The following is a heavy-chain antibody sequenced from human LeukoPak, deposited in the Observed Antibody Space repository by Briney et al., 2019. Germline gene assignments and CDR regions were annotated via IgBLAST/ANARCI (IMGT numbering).Heavy chain of an antibody. CDR2: ISAYNGNT. CDR1: GYTFTSYG. CDR3: AREDVDTAMFPYYYYGMDV. D-gene: IGHD5-18*01. J-gene: IGHJ6*02. Sequence: ASVKVSCKASGYTFTSYGISWVRQAPGQGLEWMGWISAYNGNTNYAQKLQGRVTITTDTSTSTAYMELRSLRSDDTAVYYCAREDVDTAMFPYYYYGMDVWGQGTTVTVSS. V-gene: IGHV1-18*01.